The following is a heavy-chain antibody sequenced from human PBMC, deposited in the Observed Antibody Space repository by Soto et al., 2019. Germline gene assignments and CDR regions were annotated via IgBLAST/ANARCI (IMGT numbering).Heavy chain of an antibody. CDR1: GSFISSHF. V-gene: IGHV4-59*08. D-gene: IGHD2-2*01. J-gene: IGHJ6*02. CDR2: IDYTGST. CDR3: APASGRYYYYCLGV. Sequence: PSETLSVMCTVSGSFISSHFWSWSRQPPEKGLEWSGHIDYTGSTNYNPPLTSRVTISVDPSKHQFSQQLNSLTATDTAVYYRAPASGRYYYYCLGVCRQVNTFT.